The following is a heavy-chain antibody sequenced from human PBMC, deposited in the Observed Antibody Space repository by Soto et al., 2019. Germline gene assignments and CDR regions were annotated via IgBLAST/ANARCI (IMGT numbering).Heavy chain of an antibody. V-gene: IGHV1-69*02. Sequence: QVQLVQSGAEVKKPGSSVKVSCKASGGTFSSYTISWVRQAPGQGLEWMGRIIPILGIANYAQKFQGRVKITADKSTSTAYRERSSLRSEDTAVYYCARGGVVPAAIDYYYGMDVWGQGTTVTVSS. CDR2: IIPILGIA. CDR1: GGTFSSYT. J-gene: IGHJ6*02. CDR3: ARGGVVPAAIDYYYGMDV. D-gene: IGHD2-2*01.